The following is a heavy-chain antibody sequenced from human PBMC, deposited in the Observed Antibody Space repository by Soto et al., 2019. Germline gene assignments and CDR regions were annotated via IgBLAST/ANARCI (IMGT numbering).Heavy chain of an antibody. D-gene: IGHD2-21*02. CDR3: AHGSCFGADCYPNPYFDF. CDR2: IYWDDDK. Sequence: QITLKESGPPLVKPTQTLTLTCTFSGFSLSTTEEGVGWIRQPPGKAPEWLALIYWDDDKRYSPSLKTRLTITKDTSKNQVARRVTNVDPVDTATYYCAHGSCFGADCYPNPYFDFWGQGILVTVSS. V-gene: IGHV2-5*02. J-gene: IGHJ4*02. CDR1: GFSLSTTEEG.